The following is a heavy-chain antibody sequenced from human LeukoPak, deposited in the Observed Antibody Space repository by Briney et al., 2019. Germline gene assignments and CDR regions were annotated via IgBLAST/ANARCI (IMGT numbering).Heavy chain of an antibody. D-gene: IGHD3-3*01. CDR3: ARGDFWSGSNFDY. V-gene: IGHV4-59*01. CDR2: IYYSGST. J-gene: IGHJ4*02. Sequence: SETLSLTCTVSGGSISNYYWSWIRQPPGKGLEWIGYIYYSGSTNYNPSLKSRVTISVDTSKNQFSLKLSSVTAADTAVYYCARGDFWSGSNFDYWGQGTLVTVSS. CDR1: GGSISNYY.